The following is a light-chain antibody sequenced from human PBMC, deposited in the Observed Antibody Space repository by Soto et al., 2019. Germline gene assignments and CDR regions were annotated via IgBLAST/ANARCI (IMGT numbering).Light chain of an antibody. Sequence: QSVLTQAASVSGSPGQSITISCTGTSSDVGSYNLVSWYQQHPGKAPKLMIYEVSKRPSGLSNRFSGSKSGNTASLTISGLQAEDEADDYCCSYAGSRTPLIFGTGTKVTVL. CDR3: CSYAGSRTPLI. J-gene: IGLJ1*01. CDR2: EVS. V-gene: IGLV2-23*02. CDR1: SSDVGSYNL.